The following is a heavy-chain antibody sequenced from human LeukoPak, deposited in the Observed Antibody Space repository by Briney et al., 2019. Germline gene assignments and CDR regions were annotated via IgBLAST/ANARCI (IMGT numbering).Heavy chain of an antibody. CDR3: AKSRDSRYAYFDY. CDR2: ISASGDGT. V-gene: IGHV3-23*01. CDR1: VFTFSSYA. Sequence: PGGSLRLSCAASVFTFSSYAISWVRQAPGEGLEWVSAISASGDGTYYADSVKGRFTISRDNFENTLYLQMNSLRAEDTAVYYCAKSRDSRYAYFDYWGQGILVTVSS. J-gene: IGHJ4*02. D-gene: IGHD2-15*01.